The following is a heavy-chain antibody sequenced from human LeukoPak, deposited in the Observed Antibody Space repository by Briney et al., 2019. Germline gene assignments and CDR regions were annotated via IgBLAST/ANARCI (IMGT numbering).Heavy chain of an antibody. CDR2: INIDGSIT. D-gene: IGHD1-26*01. V-gene: IGHV3-74*01. CDR3: ARVPPSVGEATSEYFQD. Sequence: PGGSLRLSCAASGFTFSTYWMHWVRQAPGKGLLWVSRINIDGSITNYADSVKGRFTISRDNAKNTLYLQMNSLRSEDTAVYYCARVPPSVGEATSEYFQDWGQGTLVTVSS. CDR1: GFTFSTYW. J-gene: IGHJ1*01.